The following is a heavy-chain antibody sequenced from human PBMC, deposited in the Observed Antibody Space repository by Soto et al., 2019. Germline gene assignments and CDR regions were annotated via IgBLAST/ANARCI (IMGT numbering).Heavy chain of an antibody. CDR2: IWSAGLI. CDR3: AREAPMDV. V-gene: IGHV3-53*02. Sequence: DVQLVESGGGLVQPGGSLRLSCAASGFTVSSKYISWVRQAPGKGLEWVSVIWSAGLIYYSDSVRCRFTISRDISTNIFDLEMTSLRADDTAVYYCAREAPMDVWGQGTTVTVSS. CDR1: GFTVSSKY. J-gene: IGHJ6*02.